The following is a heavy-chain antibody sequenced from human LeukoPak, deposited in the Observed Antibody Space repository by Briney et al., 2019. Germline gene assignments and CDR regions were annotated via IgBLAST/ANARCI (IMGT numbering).Heavy chain of an antibody. CDR3: ARHSGSPVHYYYGMDV. J-gene: IGHJ6*02. D-gene: IGHD1-26*01. Sequence: GSSVKVSCKASGGTFSSYAISWVRQAPGHGLEWMGRIIPILGIANYAQKFQGRVTITADKSTSTAYMELSSLRSEDTAVYYCARHSGSPVHYYYGMDVWGQGTTVTVSS. CDR1: GGTFSSYA. CDR2: IIPILGIA. V-gene: IGHV1-69*04.